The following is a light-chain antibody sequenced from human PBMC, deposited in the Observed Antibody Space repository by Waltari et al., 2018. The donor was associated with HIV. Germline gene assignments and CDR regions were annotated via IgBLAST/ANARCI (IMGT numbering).Light chain of an antibody. CDR2: NNN. CDR1: RSNIGSNP. V-gene: IGLV1-44*01. CDR3: AAWDDSLNGHVL. Sequence: QPVLPQPPSASGTPGPRVTFSCSGSRSNIGSNPVDWYQKLPGTAPRLLIDNNNQRPSGVPDRFSGSKSGTSASLAISGLQSEDEADYYCAAWDDSLNGHVLFGGGTKLTVL. J-gene: IGLJ2*01.